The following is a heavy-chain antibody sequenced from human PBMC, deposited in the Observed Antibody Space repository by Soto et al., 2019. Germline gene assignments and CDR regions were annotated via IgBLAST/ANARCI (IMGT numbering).Heavy chain of an antibody. V-gene: IGHV3-21*04. CDR2: ITSSRSYI. CDR3: TKIAEAVAGTVYGY. Sequence: GGSLRLSGAASGFTFSLYSMIWVRQAPGKGLEWVASITSSRSYIYYEDSLKGRFTISRDNAKNTLYQQMNSLSVDDTAIYYCTKIAEAVAGTVYGYWGQGTLVTVSS. J-gene: IGHJ4*02. CDR1: GFTFSLYS. D-gene: IGHD6-19*01.